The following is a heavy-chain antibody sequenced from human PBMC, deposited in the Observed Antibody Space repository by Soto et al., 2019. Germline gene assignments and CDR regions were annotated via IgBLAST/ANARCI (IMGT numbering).Heavy chain of an antibody. CDR2: IYYSGST. Sequence: PSETLSLTCTVSGGSISSYYWSWIRQPPGKGLEWIGYIYYSGSTNYNPSLKSRVTISVDTPKNQFSLNLSSVTAADTAIYYCARAKTTMIVPENFWGQGTLVTVSS. V-gene: IGHV4-59*01. CDR3: ARAKTTMIVPENF. CDR1: GGSISSYY. J-gene: IGHJ4*02. D-gene: IGHD3-22*01.